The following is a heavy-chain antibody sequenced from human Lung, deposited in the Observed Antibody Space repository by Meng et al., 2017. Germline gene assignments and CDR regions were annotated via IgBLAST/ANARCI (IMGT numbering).Heavy chain of an antibody. CDR2: ISSSST. CDR3: ARGRVVVAATPSDY. Sequence: EVQLVESGGGLVKPGGSLRLSCAASGFTFSSYSMNWVRQAPGKGLEWVSSISSSSTYADSVKGRFTISRDNAKNSLYLQMNSLRAVDTAVYYCARGRVVVAATPSDYWGQGTLVTVSS. J-gene: IGHJ4*02. D-gene: IGHD2-15*01. V-gene: IGHV3-21*01. CDR1: GFTFSSYS.